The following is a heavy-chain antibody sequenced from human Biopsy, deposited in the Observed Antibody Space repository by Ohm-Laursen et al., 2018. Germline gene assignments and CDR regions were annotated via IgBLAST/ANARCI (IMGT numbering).Heavy chain of an antibody. CDR3: ATGPYYDTRFYYNVRPFDF. J-gene: IGHJ4*02. D-gene: IGHD3-10*01. CDR1: GYTLTELS. CDR2: FDREERKT. V-gene: IGHV1-24*01. Sequence: ASVKVSCKVSGYTLTELSVHWVRQTGGKGLEWMGGFDREERKTVYAEKFQGRVTMTEDTSTDTVYMEVTSLRSDDTAVYYCATGPYYDTRFYYNVRPFDFWGQGTLVTVSS.